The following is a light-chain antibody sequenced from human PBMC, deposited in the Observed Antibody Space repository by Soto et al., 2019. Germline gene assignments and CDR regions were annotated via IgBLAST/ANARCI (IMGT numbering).Light chain of an antibody. CDR1: QSISNY. J-gene: IGKJ1*01. CDR3: QQSYSPPRT. Sequence: DIQMTQSPSSLSASVGDRVTITCRASQSISNYLNWYQQKPGKAPKLLIYAASTLQRGVPPRFSGSGYGTDFTLTISSLQPEDFATYYWQQSYSPPRTFGQGTKVEIK. CDR2: AAS. V-gene: IGKV1-39*01.